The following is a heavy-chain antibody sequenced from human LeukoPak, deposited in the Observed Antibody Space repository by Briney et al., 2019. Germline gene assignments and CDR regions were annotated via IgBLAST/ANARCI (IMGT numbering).Heavy chain of an antibody. Sequence: SETLSLTCTVSGGSISSSSYYWGWIRQPPGKGLEWIGSIYYSGSTYYNPSLKSRVTISVDTSKNQFSLKLSSVTAADTAVYYCARGGDSGGNYPFDYWGQGTLVTVSS. CDR2: IYYSGST. CDR1: GGSISSSSYY. J-gene: IGHJ4*02. D-gene: IGHD3-22*01. V-gene: IGHV4-39*07. CDR3: ARGGDSGGNYPFDY.